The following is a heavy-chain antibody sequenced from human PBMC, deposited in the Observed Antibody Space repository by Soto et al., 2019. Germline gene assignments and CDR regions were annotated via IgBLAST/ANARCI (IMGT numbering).Heavy chain of an antibody. V-gene: IGHV4-31*03. CDR3: AKLSCTSSTCYFPGWFYP. CDR2: VYYSGSS. D-gene: IGHD2-2*01. CDR1: GDSISGGASF. J-gene: IGHJ5*02. Sequence: QVQLQESGPGLVKPSETLSLTCTVSGDSISGGASFWSWIRQPPGKGLEWIANVYYSGSSYYNPSLQGRLTISVDTTKKQFSLQLRSMTAAATAVYYCAKLSCTSSTCYFPGWFYPWGQGTLVTVSS.